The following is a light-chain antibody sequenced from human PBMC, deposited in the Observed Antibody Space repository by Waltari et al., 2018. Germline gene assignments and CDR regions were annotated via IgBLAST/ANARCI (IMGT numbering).Light chain of an antibody. J-gene: IGKJ1*01. CDR2: HAS. Sequence: EIVLTQSPGTLSLSPGERATLPCRASQGVGKYLAWYQQRPGQAPRLLLYHASIRATGIPDRFSGSGFGTDFSLTISRLEAEDFAVYYCQKYDFLPATFGQGTTVEIK. V-gene: IGKV3-20*01. CDR3: QKYDFLPAT. CDR1: QGVGKY.